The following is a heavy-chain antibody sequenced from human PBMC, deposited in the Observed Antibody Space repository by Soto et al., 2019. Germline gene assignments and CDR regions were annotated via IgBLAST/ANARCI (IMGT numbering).Heavy chain of an antibody. CDR3: ASTEHYYDSSGYPNWFDP. CDR1: GGSFSGYY. CDR2: INHSGST. Sequence: QVQLQQWGAGLLKPSETLSLTCAVYGGSFSGYYWSWIRQPPGKGLEWIGEINHSGSTNYNPSLKSRVNISVDTSKNQFSLKLSSVTAADTAVYYCASTEHYYDSSGYPNWFDPWGQGTLVTVSS. D-gene: IGHD3-22*01. J-gene: IGHJ5*02. V-gene: IGHV4-34*01.